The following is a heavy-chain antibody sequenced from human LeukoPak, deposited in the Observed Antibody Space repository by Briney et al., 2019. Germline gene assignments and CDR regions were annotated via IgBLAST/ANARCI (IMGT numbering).Heavy chain of an antibody. CDR3: ARDGGDVGEPNAFDI. Sequence: PSETLSLTCTVSGDSISSPNYYWGWIRQPPGKGLEWIGSIFHSGSTFYNPSLKGRVTVSVDTSKNQFSLKLTSVTAADTAVYYCARDGGDVGEPNAFDIWGQGTMVTVSS. J-gene: IGHJ3*02. D-gene: IGHD3-16*01. CDR2: IFHSGST. V-gene: IGHV4-39*07. CDR1: GDSISSPNYY.